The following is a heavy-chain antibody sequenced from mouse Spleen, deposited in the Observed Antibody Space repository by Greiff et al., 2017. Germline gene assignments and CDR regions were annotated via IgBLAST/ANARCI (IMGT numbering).Heavy chain of an antibody. CDR1: GFTFSSYA. J-gene: IGHJ4*01. V-gene: IGHV5-6-5*01. CDR3: ARDDYRYQVY. CDR2: ISSGGST. Sequence: EVQGVESGGGLVKPGGSLKLSCAASGFTFSSYAMSWVRQTPEKRLEWVASISSGGSTYYSDSVLGRFTTSRADARNILYLQMSRLRSEDTAMYYCARDDYRYQVYWGQGTSVTVSS. D-gene: IGHD2-14*01.